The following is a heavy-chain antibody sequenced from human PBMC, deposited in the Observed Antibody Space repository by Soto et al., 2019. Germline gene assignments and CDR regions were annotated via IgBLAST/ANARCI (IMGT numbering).Heavy chain of an antibody. CDR1: GFTFSSYA. Sequence: GGSLRLSCAASGFTFSSYAMHWVRQAPGKGLEWVADISYDGSNKYYADSVKGRFTISRDNSKNTLYLQMNSLRAEDTAVYYCARGRTGTTSYYYYGMDVWGQGTTVTVSS. CDR2: ISYDGSNK. J-gene: IGHJ6*02. D-gene: IGHD1-7*01. V-gene: IGHV3-30-3*01. CDR3: ARGRTGTTSYYYYGMDV.